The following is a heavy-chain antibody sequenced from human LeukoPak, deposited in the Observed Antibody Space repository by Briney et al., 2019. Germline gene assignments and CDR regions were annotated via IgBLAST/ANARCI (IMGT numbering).Heavy chain of an antibody. CDR2: ISYDGSNK. V-gene: IGHV3-30*01. J-gene: IGHJ4*02. Sequence: PGRSLRLSCAASGFTFSSYAMHWVRQAPGKGREWVAVISYDGSNKYYADSVKGRFTTSRDNSKNTLYLQMNSLRAEDTAVYYCAREGFYFDYWGQGTLVTVSS. CDR3: AREGFYFDY. CDR1: GFTFSSYA.